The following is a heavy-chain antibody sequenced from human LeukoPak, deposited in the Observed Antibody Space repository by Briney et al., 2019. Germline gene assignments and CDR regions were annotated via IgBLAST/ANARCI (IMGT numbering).Heavy chain of an antibody. J-gene: IGHJ5*02. CDR2: IYTSGST. D-gene: IGHD6-13*01. V-gene: IGHV4-61*02. Sequence: SETLSLTCTASGGSISSSDYFWSWIRQPAGKGLEWIGRIYTSGSTNYNPSLKSRVTISVDTSKNQFSLKLSSVTAADTAVYYCASGSSSWDWFDPWGQGTLVTVSS. CDR1: GGSISSSDYF. CDR3: ASGSSSWDWFDP.